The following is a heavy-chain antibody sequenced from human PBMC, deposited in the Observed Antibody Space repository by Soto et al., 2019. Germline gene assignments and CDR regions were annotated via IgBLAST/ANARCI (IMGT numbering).Heavy chain of an antibody. Sequence: QVQLQESGPGLVKPSQTLPLTCTVSGDSISTYDYYWSWFRQPPGEGLQWIGYIYYSGTTYYNPSLKSRVTLSMDTSKNQFSLRLSSVTAADTAVYYCARGIGVFDSWGQGTLVTVSS. CDR1: GDSISTYDYY. V-gene: IGHV4-30-4*01. CDR2: IYYSGTT. D-gene: IGHD3-10*01. J-gene: IGHJ4*02. CDR3: ARGIGVFDS.